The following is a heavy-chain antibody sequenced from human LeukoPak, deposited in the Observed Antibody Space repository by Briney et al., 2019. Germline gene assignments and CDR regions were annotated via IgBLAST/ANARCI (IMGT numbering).Heavy chain of an antibody. J-gene: IGHJ6*03. D-gene: IGHD1-7*01. V-gene: IGHV3-23*01. CDR2: ISGSGGST. CDR3: AKRRGLELLYYYYMDV. Sequence: GGSLRLSCAASGFTFSSYAMSWVRQAPGKGLEWVSTISGSGGSTYYADSVKGRFTISRDNSNNTLYLQMNSLRAEDTAVYYCAKRRGLELLYYYYMDVWGKGTTVTVSS. CDR1: GFTFSSYA.